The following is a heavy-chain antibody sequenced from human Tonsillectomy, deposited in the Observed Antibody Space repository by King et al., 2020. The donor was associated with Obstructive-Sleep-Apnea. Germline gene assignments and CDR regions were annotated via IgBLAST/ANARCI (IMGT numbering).Heavy chain of an antibody. CDR2: IYYSGST. D-gene: IGHD5-12*01. J-gene: IGHJ6*02. Sequence: VQLQESGPGLVKPSQTLSLTCSVSGDSISSGGHYWSWIRQHPGKGLEWIGSIYYSGSTYYNPSLKSRVTISIDTSGSQFSLKLSSVTAADTAVYYCARTPPYSANDHSPVEEGYFFAMDVWGQGTTVTVSS. V-gene: IGHV4-31*03. CDR3: ARTPPYSANDHSPVEEGYFFAMDV. CDR1: GDSISSGGHY.